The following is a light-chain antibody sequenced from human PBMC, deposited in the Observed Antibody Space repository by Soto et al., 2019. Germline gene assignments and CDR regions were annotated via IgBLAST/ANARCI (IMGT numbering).Light chain of an antibody. V-gene: IGKV3-20*01. CDR1: QSVSSSY. Sequence: EIVLTQSPGTLSLSPGERATLSCRASQSVSSSYLAWYQQKPGQAPRLLIYGASSRATGIPDRFSGSGSGTDFTLTISRLEPEDFAVYYCQQYVGSPRTFGPGTKVDIK. CDR2: GAS. CDR3: QQYVGSPRT. J-gene: IGKJ3*01.